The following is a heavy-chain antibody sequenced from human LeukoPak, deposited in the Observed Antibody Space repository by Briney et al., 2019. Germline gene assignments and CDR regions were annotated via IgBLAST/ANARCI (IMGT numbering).Heavy chain of an antibody. CDR1: GGSISSSSYY. Sequence: SETLSLTCTVSGGSISSSSYYWGWIRQPPGKGLEWIGSIYYSGSTYYNPSLKSRVTISVDTSKNQFSLKLSSVTAADTAVYYCARAAYSGSSKGAFDIWGQGTMVTVSS. V-gene: IGHV4-39*07. CDR2: IYYSGST. J-gene: IGHJ3*02. D-gene: IGHD1-26*01. CDR3: ARAAYSGSSKGAFDI.